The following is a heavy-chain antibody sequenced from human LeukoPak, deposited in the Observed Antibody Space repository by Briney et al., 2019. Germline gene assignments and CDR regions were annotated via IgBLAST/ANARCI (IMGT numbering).Heavy chain of an antibody. J-gene: IGHJ4*02. V-gene: IGHV3-23*01. CDR3: AKVDTAMITTIDY. CDR2: IYENGGTT. D-gene: IGHD5-18*01. Sequence: GGSLRLSCVGSGFTFRSHAMSWVRQAPEKGLEFVSGIYENGGTTYYADSVKGRFTISRDNSKNTLYLQMNSLRAEDTAVYYCAKVDTAMITTIDYWGQGTLVTVSS. CDR1: GFTFRSHA.